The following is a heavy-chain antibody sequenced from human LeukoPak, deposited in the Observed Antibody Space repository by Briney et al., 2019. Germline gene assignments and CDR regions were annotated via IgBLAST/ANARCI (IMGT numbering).Heavy chain of an antibody. J-gene: IGHJ4*02. V-gene: IGHV3-23*01. Sequence: PGGSLRLSCAASGFTFSSYAMSWVRQAPGKGLEGVSAISGSGGSTYYADSVKGRFTISRDNSKNTLYLQMSRLRADDTAVYYCAKDRPRRYDFWSGYLLDYWGQGTLVTASS. D-gene: IGHD3-3*01. CDR1: GFTFSSYA. CDR2: ISGSGGST. CDR3: AKDRPRRYDFWSGYLLDY.